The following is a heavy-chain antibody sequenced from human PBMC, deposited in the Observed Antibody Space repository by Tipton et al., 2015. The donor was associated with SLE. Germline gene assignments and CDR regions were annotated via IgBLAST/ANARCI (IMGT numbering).Heavy chain of an antibody. CDR1: GFTFSRYS. Sequence: GSLRLSCAASGFTFSRYSMNWVRQAPGKGLEWVSFISSSSSYIYYADSVKGRFTISRDNAKNPLYLQMNSLRAEDTAVYYCARETYYYDTSGYYHRYFDYWGQGTLVTASS. CDR3: ARETYYYDTSGYYHRYFDY. D-gene: IGHD3-22*01. CDR2: ISSSSSYI. J-gene: IGHJ4*02. V-gene: IGHV3-21*01.